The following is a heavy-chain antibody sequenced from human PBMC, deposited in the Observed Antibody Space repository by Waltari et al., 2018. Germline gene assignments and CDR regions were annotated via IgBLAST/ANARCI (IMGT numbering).Heavy chain of an antibody. CDR3: ARMAAPAPYNSGWYFDY. CDR2: FIPSGGST. D-gene: IGHD6-19*01. CDR1: GYIFTNYY. V-gene: IGHV1-46*01. J-gene: IGHJ4*02. Sequence: QVQLVHSGADVKKPGASVKVSCKASGYIFTNYYRPWVRQAPGQGLEWMGIFIPSGGSTTYTQKFQGRVTMTRDTSTSTVYMELSSLRSEDTAVYYCARMAAPAPYNSGWYFDYWGQGTLVTVSS.